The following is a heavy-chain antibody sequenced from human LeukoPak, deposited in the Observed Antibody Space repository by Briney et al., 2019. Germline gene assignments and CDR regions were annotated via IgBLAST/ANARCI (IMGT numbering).Heavy chain of an antibody. CDR3: ARGGGIFGVLTTAHYYGIDV. V-gene: IGHV1-69*13. J-gene: IGHJ6*02. CDR1: GGTFTNSA. CDR2: INPIFRTA. D-gene: IGHD3-3*01. Sequence: SVKVSFTASGGTFTNSAISWVRQAPGQGLEWMGGINPIFRTANYAQQFQDRVTIIADESTSTAYMELSLLKFEDTAVYYCARGGGIFGVLTTAHYYGIDVWGQGTTVTVSS.